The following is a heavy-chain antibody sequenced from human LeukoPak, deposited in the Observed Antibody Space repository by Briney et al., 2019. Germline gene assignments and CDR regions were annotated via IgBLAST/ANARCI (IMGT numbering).Heavy chain of an antibody. D-gene: IGHD3-10*01. CDR3: ARDIAMVRGVTNNYYYYYYMDV. Sequence: EASVKVSCKASGGTFSSYSIGWVRQAPGQGLEWRGGIIPIFGTANYAQKVKGRVTITPDESTSTAYMELSSLRSEDTAVYYCARDIAMVRGVTNNYYYYYYMDVWGKGTTVTVSS. V-gene: IGHV1-69*13. CDR2: IIPIFGTA. CDR1: GGTFSSYS. J-gene: IGHJ6*03.